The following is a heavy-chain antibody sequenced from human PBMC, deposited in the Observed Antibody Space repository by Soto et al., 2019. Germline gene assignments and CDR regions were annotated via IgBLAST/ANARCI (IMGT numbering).Heavy chain of an antibody. CDR2: ISYDGSNT. CDR1: GFTFSSYA. D-gene: IGHD3-22*01. CDR3: AREEGYYDSSGYFIDY. J-gene: IGHJ4*02. Sequence: PGGSLRLSCAASGFTFSSYAMHWVRQAPGKGLEWVAVISYDGSNTYYADSVKGRFTISRDNSKNTLYLQMNSLRAEDTAVYYCAREEGYYDSSGYFIDYWGQGTLVTVS. V-gene: IGHV3-30-3*01.